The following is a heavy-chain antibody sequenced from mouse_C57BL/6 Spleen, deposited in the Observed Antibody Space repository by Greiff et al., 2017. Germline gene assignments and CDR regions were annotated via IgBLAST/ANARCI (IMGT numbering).Heavy chain of an antibody. CDR3: ARHDYDEGYAMDY. V-gene: IGHV1-55*01. J-gene: IGHJ4*01. CDR2: IYPGSGST. Sequence: QVQLKQPGAELVKPGASVKMSCKASGYTFTSYWITWVKQRPGQGLEWIGDIYPGSGSTNYNEKFKSKATLTVDTSSSTAYMQLSSLTSEDSAVYYCARHDYDEGYAMDYWGQGTSVTVSS. D-gene: IGHD2-4*01. CDR1: GYTFTSYW.